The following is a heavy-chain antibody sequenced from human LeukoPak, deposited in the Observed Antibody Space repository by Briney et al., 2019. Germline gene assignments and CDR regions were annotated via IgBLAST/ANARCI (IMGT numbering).Heavy chain of an antibody. D-gene: IGHD5-24*01. Sequence: SETLSLTCTVSGGSINSYFWSWRRQPPGKGLEWIGYISYSGSTNSKPSLRSRVTISLGTSKKQFSLKLSSVTAADTAIYYCARDRYGAGFNEDWGQRTLVTVSS. CDR1: GGSINSYF. CDR3: ARDRYGAGFNED. CDR2: ISYSGST. V-gene: IGHV4-59*01. J-gene: IGHJ4*02.